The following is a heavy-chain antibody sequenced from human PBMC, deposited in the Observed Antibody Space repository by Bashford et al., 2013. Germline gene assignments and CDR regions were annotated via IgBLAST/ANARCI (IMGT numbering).Heavy chain of an antibody. J-gene: IGHJ4*02. CDR3: ATDGTHYYDPSGDFDY. D-gene: IGHD3-22*01. Sequence: VASVKVSCKASGGTFSSYAISWVRQAPGKGLEWMGGFDPEDGETIYAQKFQGRVTMTEDTSTDTAYMELSSLRSEDTAVYYCATDGTHYYDPSGDFDYWGQGTLVTVSS. CDR2: FDPEDGET. V-gene: IGHV1-24*01. CDR1: GGTFSSYA.